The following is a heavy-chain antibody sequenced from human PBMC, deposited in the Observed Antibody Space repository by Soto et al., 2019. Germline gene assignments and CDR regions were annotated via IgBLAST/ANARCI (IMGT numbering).Heavy chain of an antibody. Sequence: QVQLVESGGGVVQPGRSLRLSCAASGFTFSSYGMHWVRQAPGKGLEWVAVISYDGSNKYYADSVKGRFTISRDTSKNTLYLQMNSLRAEDTAVYYCAKDLKWYYDILTGPSDAFDIWGQGTMVTVSS. CDR1: GFTFSSYG. CDR2: ISYDGSNK. V-gene: IGHV3-30*18. J-gene: IGHJ3*02. CDR3: AKDLKWYYDILTGPSDAFDI. D-gene: IGHD3-9*01.